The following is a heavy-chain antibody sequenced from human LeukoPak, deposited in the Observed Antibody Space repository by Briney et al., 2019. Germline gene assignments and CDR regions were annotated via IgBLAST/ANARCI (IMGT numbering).Heavy chain of an antibody. CDR1: GFTFSSSA. CDR3: AKDQDFWSGYYPI. D-gene: IGHD3-3*01. V-gene: IGHV3-23*01. Sequence: PGGSLRLSCAASGFTFSSSAMTWVRQAPGKGLECVSTISGSGGSTYSADSVKGRFTISRDNSKNTLYLQMNSPRAEDTAIYYCAKDQDFWSGYYPIWGQGTLVTVSS. J-gene: IGHJ4*02. CDR2: ISGSGGST.